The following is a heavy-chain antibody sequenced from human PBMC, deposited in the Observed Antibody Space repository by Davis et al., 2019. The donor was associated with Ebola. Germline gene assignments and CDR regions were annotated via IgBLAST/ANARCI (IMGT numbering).Heavy chain of an antibody. CDR2: INPHNGNT. Sequence: ASVKVSCKASGYTFTNYGITWVRQAPGQGLEWMGWINPHNGNTNYAQNVQGRVIMTSDTATTTAYMEVGSLRSDDTAVYYCARDGIIVADAFDIWGQGTLVTVSS. V-gene: IGHV1-18*04. D-gene: IGHD5-12*01. CDR1: GYTFTNYG. J-gene: IGHJ3*02. CDR3: ARDGIIVADAFDI.